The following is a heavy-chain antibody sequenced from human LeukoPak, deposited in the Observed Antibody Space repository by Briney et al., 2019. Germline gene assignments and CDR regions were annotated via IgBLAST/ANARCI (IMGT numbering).Heavy chain of an antibody. CDR2: IYSGGST. J-gene: IGHJ5*02. D-gene: IGHD3-9*01. Sequence: GGSLRLSCAASGFTFSSYGMSWVRQAPGKGLEWVSVIYSGGSTYYADYVKGRFTISRDNSKNTLYLQMNSLRAEDTAVYYCARETYDILTGYYEYPRFDPWGQGTLVTVSS. CDR1: GFTFSSYG. V-gene: IGHV3-66*01. CDR3: ARETYDILTGYYEYPRFDP.